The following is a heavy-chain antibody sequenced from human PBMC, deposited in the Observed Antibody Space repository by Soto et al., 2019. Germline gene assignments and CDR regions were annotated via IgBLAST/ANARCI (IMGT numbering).Heavy chain of an antibody. CDR3: VRARATDSRPDY. Sequence: EVQLVESGEGLVKPGGSLRLSCAASGFTFSLYSMIWVRQAPGKGLEWVSSITSTSTYIYYADSLKGRFTISRDNAKNSLFLQMDSLRADDTAIYYCVRARATDSRPDYWGQGTLVTVSS. J-gene: IGHJ4*02. D-gene: IGHD3-22*01. V-gene: IGHV3-21*01. CDR1: GFTFSLYS. CDR2: ITSTSTYI.